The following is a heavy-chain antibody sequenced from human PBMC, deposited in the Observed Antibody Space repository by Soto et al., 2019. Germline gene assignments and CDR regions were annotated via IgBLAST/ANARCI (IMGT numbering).Heavy chain of an antibody. D-gene: IGHD6-19*01. V-gene: IGHV3-74*01. CDR3: ARGPTGWYGYDY. CDR1: GFSFSSSW. CDR2: TNRDGSTT. J-gene: IGHJ4*02. Sequence: EVQLVESGGGLIQPGGSLRLSCAASGFSFSSSWMHWVRQAPGKGLVWVSRTNRDGSTTNYADSVKGRFTISRDNAKNTLDLKMNSLRAEDTAVYYCARGPTGWYGYDYWGQGSLVTFSS.